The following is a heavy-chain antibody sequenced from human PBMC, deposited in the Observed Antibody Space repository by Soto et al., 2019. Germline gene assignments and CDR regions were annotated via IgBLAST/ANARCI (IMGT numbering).Heavy chain of an antibody. CDR2: IYATGTT. CDR1: GASISGFY. Sequence: PSETLSLTCTVSGASISGFYWSGIRKSAGKGLEWIGRIYATGTTDYNPSLKSRVMMSVDTSKKQFSLKLRYVAAADTAVYYCVRDGTKTLRDWFEPWGQGISVTVS. CDR3: VRDGTKTLRDWFEP. V-gene: IGHV4-4*07. D-gene: IGHD1-1*01. J-gene: IGHJ5*02.